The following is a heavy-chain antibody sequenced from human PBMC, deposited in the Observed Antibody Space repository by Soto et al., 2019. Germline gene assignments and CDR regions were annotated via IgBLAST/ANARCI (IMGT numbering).Heavy chain of an antibody. D-gene: IGHD2-15*01. CDR3: VRANVVGLFYFDY. Sequence: QVQLVESGGGVVQPGRSLRLSCAASGFSFNTYGMHWVRQAPGKGLEWVAVIWSDGRNKFYADSVKGRFTISRDNSKDTLYLQMNSLRAEDTAVYYCVRANVVGLFYFDYWGQGTLVTVSS. V-gene: IGHV3-33*01. J-gene: IGHJ4*02. CDR1: GFSFNTYG. CDR2: IWSDGRNK.